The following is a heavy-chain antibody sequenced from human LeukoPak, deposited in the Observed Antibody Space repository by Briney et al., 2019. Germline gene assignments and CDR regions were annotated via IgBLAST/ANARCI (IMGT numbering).Heavy chain of an antibody. CDR1: GGSISSYY. CDR2: IYTSGST. Sequence: SETLSLTCTVSGGSISSYYWSWIRQPPGKGLEWIGYIYTSGSTNYNPSLKSRVTISVDTSKNQFSLKLSSVTAADTAVYYCARDLVTVTKGFDIWGQGTMVSVSS. V-gene: IGHV4-59*01. CDR3: ARDLVTVTKGFDI. D-gene: IGHD4-17*01. J-gene: IGHJ3*02.